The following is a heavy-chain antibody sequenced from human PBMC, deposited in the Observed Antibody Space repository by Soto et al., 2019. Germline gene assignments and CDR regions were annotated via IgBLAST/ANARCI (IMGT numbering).Heavy chain of an antibody. CDR1: GGSISSGGYY. CDR2: IYYSGST. CDR3: ARDPGDSEYYYYGMDV. Sequence: SETLSLTCTVSGGSISSGGYYWSWIRQHPGKGLEWIGYIYYSGSTYYNPSLKSRVTISVDTSKNQFSLKLSSVTAADTAVYYCARDPGDSEYYYYGMDVWGQGTTVTVSS. V-gene: IGHV4-31*03. D-gene: IGHD3-10*01. J-gene: IGHJ6*02.